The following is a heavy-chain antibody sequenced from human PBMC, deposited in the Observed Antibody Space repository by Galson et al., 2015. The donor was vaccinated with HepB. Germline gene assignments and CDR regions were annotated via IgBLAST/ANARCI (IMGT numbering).Heavy chain of an antibody. CDR1: GFTFRDHA. CDR3: VRGIRVSTGGQIRYYFDY. CDR2: IRSKFYTGTT. J-gene: IGHJ4*02. D-gene: IGHD2-15*01. V-gene: IGHV3-49*03. Sequence: SLRLSCATSGFTFRDHAMGWFRQAPGQGLEWVTFIRSKFYTGTTDDAASVKGRFTISRDDSKSIAYLQMNSLKTEDTAIYYCVRGIRVSTGGQIRYYFDYWGQGTVVIVSS.